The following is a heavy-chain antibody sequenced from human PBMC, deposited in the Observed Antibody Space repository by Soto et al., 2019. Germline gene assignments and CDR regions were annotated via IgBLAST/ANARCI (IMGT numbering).Heavy chain of an antibody. CDR3: ARDIGDYDSSGYYYNY. V-gene: IGHV3-48*01. J-gene: IGHJ4*02. CDR2: ISSSSSTI. Sequence: EVQLVESGGGLVQPGGSLRLSCAASGFTFSSYSMNWVRQAPGKGLEWVSYISSSSSTIYYADSVKGRFTISRDNAKNSLYLQMLSLRAEDTAVYYCARDIGDYDSSGYYYNYWGQGTLVTVSS. D-gene: IGHD3-22*01. CDR1: GFTFSSYS.